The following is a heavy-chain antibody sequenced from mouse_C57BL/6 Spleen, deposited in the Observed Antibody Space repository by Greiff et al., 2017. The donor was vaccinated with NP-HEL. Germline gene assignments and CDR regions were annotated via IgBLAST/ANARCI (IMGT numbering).Heavy chain of an antibody. Sequence: QVQLKQSGAELAKPGASVKLSCKASGYTFTSYWMHWVKQRPGQGLEWIGYINPSSGYTKYNQKFKDKATVTADKSSSTAYMQLSSLTYEDSAVYYCAKNSDFDVWGTGTTVTVSS. D-gene: IGHD3-2*02. CDR2: INPSSGYT. J-gene: IGHJ1*03. CDR3: AKNSDFDV. CDR1: GYTFTSYW. V-gene: IGHV1-7*01.